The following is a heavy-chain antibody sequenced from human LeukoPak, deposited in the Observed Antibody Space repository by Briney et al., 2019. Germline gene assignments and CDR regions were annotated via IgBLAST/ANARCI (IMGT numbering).Heavy chain of an antibody. V-gene: IGHV1-2*02. J-gene: IGHJ4*02. Sequence: GASVKVSCKASGYTFTGYYMHWVRQAPGQGLEWMGWINPNSGGTNYAQKFQGRVTMTRDTSISTAYMELSRLRSDDTAVYYCARNPVSIAAAGEADYWGQGTLVTVSS. D-gene: IGHD6-13*01. CDR1: GYTFTGYY. CDR2: INPNSGGT. CDR3: ARNPVSIAAAGEADY.